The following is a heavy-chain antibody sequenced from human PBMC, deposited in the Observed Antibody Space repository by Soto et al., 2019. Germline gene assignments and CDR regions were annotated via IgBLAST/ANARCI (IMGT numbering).Heavy chain of an antibody. CDR3: SRSLDS. CDR1: GFTFSSFW. V-gene: IGHV3-7*01. CDR2: INPDGSEK. J-gene: IGHJ4*02. Sequence: GGSLRLSCEASGFTFSSFWMDWVRQAPGKGLEWVANINPDGSEKHYVDSVKGRFTIYRDNAKNSLYLQMSSLTAEDSALYYCSRSLDSWGQGTRVTVSS.